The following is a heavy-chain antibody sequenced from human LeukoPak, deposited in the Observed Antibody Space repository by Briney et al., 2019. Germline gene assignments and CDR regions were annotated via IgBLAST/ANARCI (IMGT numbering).Heavy chain of an antibody. D-gene: IGHD3-22*01. J-gene: IGHJ6*02. CDR3: ARVLDYYDSSGYYSGMDV. Sequence: GESLQISCKGSGYSFTSYWIGWVRQMPGKGLEWMGIIYPGDSDTRYSLSFQGQVTISADKSISTAYLQRSSLKASDTAMYYCARVLDYYDSSGYYSGMDVWGQGTTVTVSS. CDR1: GYSFTSYW. CDR2: IYPGDSDT. V-gene: IGHV5-51*01.